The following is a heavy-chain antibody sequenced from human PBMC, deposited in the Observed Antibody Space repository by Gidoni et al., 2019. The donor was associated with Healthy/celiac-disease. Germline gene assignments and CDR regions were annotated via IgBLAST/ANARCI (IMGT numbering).Heavy chain of an antibody. V-gene: IGHV3-9*01. CDR3: AKDMRQGLELRSDWFDP. CDR2: ISWNSGSI. D-gene: IGHD1-7*01. J-gene: IGHJ5*02. Sequence: EVQLVESGGGLVQPGRSLRRSWAASGFTVDDYAMHWVRQAPGKGLEWGSGISWNSGSIGYADSVKGRFTISRDNAKNSLYLQMNSLRAEDTALYYCAKDMRQGLELRSDWFDPWGQGTLVTVSS. CDR1: GFTVDDYA.